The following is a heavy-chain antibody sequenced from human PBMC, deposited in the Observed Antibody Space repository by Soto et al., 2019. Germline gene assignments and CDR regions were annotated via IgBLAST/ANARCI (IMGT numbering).Heavy chain of an antibody. V-gene: IGHV1-24*01. CDR2: FDAYDGET. D-gene: IGHD3-3*01. CDR3: ARGEVFGVVINWFDP. Sequence: ASVKVSCKVSGYTLTELSMHWVRQAPGKGLEWMGGFDAYDGETNYAQKLQGRVTMTKDTSTSTAYMELRSLRSDDTAVYYCARGEVFGVVINWFDPWGQGTLVTVSS. CDR1: GYTLTELS. J-gene: IGHJ5*02.